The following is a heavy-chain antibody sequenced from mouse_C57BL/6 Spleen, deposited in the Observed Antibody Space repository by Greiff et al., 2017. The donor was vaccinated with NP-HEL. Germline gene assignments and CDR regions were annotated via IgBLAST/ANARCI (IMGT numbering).Heavy chain of an antibody. V-gene: IGHV5-16*01. Sequence: GQRVESEGGLVQPGSSMKLSCTASGFTFSDYYMAWVRQVPEKGLEWVANINYDGSSTYYLDSLKSRFIISRDNAKNILYLQMSSLKSEDTATYYCAREDGSSYEGYFDVWGTGTTVTVSS. D-gene: IGHD1-1*01. CDR1: GFTFSDYY. J-gene: IGHJ1*03. CDR3: AREDGSSYEGYFDV. CDR2: INYDGSST.